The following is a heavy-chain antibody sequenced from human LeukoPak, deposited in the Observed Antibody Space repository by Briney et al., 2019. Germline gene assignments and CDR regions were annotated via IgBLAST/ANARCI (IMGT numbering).Heavy chain of an antibody. CDR1: DFTFSTFT. J-gene: IGHJ4*02. CDR2: VSSSSRTI. CDR3: ARGSPRGGLDS. V-gene: IGHV3-48*01. D-gene: IGHD1-14*01. Sequence: GGSLRLSCAASDFTFSTFTMHWVRQAPGKGLEWVSSVSSSSRTINYADSVQGRSTVSRDNANNSMYLKVNDLRREVTAVYYCARGSPRGGLDSWGQGTLVTVSS.